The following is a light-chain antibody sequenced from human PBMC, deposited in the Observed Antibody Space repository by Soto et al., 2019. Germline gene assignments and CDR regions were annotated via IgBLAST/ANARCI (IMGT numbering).Light chain of an antibody. CDR2: GAS. V-gene: IGKV3-15*01. J-gene: IGKJ1*01. CDR3: KQYNNWWT. CDR1: HSVNSH. Sequence: MMMTQPPATLSVSPGERVTLSCRTSHSVNSHVAWYQQKPGQAPRLLIYGASTRAAIIQARFSGSGSGTEFTLTIRSLQSEDFAVYYCKQYNNWWTCGQGTKVDIK.